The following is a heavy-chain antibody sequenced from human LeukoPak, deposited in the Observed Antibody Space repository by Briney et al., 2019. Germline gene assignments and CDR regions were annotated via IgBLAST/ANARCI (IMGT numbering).Heavy chain of an antibody. CDR3: ARGMAAAGREVDY. CDR2: INAGNGNT. J-gene: IGHJ4*02. CDR1: GYTFTNYA. D-gene: IGHD6-13*01. V-gene: IGHV1-3*01. Sequence: ASVKVSCKASGYTFTNYAMHWVRQAPGQRLEWMGWINAGNGNTKYSQKFQGRVTITRDTSASTAYMELSSLRSEDTAVYYCARGMAAAGREVDYWGQGTLVTVSS.